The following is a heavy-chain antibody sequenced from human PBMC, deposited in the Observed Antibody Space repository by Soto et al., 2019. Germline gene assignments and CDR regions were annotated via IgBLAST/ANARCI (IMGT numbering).Heavy chain of an antibody. J-gene: IGHJ4*02. D-gene: IGHD3-10*01. Sequence: SETLSLTCTVSGGSISSYYWSWIRQPPGKGLEWIGYIYYSGSTNYNPSLKSRVTISVDTSKNQFSLRLTSVTAADTAVYYCARSFGSGSYFFDYWGQGTLVTVSS. CDR2: IYYSGST. V-gene: IGHV4-59*08. CDR1: GGSISSYY. CDR3: ARSFGSGSYFFDY.